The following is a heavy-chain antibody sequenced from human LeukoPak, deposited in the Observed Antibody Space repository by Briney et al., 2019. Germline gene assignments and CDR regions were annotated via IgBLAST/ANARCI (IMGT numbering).Heavy chain of an antibody. CDR2: ISRRDGGT. Sequence: GGSLRLSCAASRFIFSRYAMSWVRQAPGKGLDWVAYISRRDGGTYYADSVKGRFTISRDDAKNSVYLQMNTLKAEDTAVYYCARLGGNLSKWGQGIQVTVSS. D-gene: IGHD1-26*01. V-gene: IGHV3-48*03. CDR1: RFIFSRYA. CDR3: ARLGGNLSK. J-gene: IGHJ4*02.